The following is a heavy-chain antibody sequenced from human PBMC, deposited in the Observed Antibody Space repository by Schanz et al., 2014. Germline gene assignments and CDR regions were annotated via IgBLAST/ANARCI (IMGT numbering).Heavy chain of an antibody. CDR3: AKDGPGGSGSYSADGGMDV. V-gene: IGHV3-23*01. D-gene: IGHD3-10*01. CDR2: ISGGGGTT. CDR1: GFNFSDYA. J-gene: IGHJ6*02. Sequence: EVPLLESGGGLVPPGGSLRLSCAASGFNFSDYAMCWVRQAPGKGLEWVSAISGGGGTTYYTDSVKGRFTISRDNSKSTLYLQMNSLRAEDTAVYYCAKDGPGGSGSYSADGGMDVWGQGTTVTVSS.